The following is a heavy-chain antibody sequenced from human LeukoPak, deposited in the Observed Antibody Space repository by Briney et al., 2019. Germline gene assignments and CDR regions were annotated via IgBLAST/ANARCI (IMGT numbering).Heavy chain of an antibody. D-gene: IGHD3-22*01. V-gene: IGHV4-61*02. CDR3: ARDWDGVVAP. CDR2: IYTSGIT. CDR1: GGSISSGSYY. J-gene: IGHJ5*02. Sequence: PSQTLSLXCTVSGGSISSGSYYWSWIRQPAGKGLEWIGRIYTSGITNYNPSLKSRVTISVDTSKNQFSLKLSSVTAADTAVYYCARDWDGVVAPWGQGTLVTVSS.